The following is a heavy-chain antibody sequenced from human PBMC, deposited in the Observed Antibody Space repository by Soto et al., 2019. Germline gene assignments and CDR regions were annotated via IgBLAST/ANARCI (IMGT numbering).Heavy chain of an antibody. D-gene: IGHD2-8*01. CDR3: AKGDASAFPRYCDC. Sequence: GGSLRLSCAASGFTFSSYWMHWVRQAPGKGLVWVSRINSDGSSTSYADSVKGRFTISRDNSKNMVYLQMNSLRADDSVVYYCAKGDASAFPRYCDCWGQGTLVTVSS. J-gene: IGHJ4*02. CDR1: GFTFSSYW. CDR2: INSDGSST. V-gene: IGHV3-74*01.